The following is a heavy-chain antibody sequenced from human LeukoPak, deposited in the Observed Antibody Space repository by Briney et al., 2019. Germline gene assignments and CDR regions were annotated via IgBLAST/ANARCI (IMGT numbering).Heavy chain of an antibody. CDR1: GYTLTELS. V-gene: IGHV1-24*01. J-gene: IGHJ4*02. CDR3: ATVEIAAAATETRY. D-gene: IGHD6-13*01. Sequence: ASVKVSCKVSGYTLTELSMHWVRQAPGKGLEWMGGFDPEDGETIYAQKFQGRVTMTEDTSTDTAYMELSSLRSEDTAVYYCATVEIAAAATETRYWGQGTLVTVSS. CDR2: FDPEDGET.